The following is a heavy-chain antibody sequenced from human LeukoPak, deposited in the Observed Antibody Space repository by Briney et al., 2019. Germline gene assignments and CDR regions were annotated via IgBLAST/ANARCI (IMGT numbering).Heavy chain of an antibody. V-gene: IGHV3-7*01. CDR2: IKQDGSEK. Sequence: GGSLRLSCAASGFTFSSYAMSWVRQAPGKGLEWVANIKQDGSEKYYVDSVKGRFTISRDNAKNSLYLQVSSLRAEDTAVYYCARDMVDFDYWGQGTWSPSPQ. J-gene: IGHJ4*02. CDR1: GFTFSSYA. CDR3: ARDMVDFDY. D-gene: IGHD3-10*01.